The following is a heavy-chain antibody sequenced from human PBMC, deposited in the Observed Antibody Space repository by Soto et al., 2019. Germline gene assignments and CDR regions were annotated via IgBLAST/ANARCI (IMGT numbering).Heavy chain of an antibody. CDR3: ARGSRIAVAGNPFSDY. Sequence: GASVKVSCKASGYIFTGYYMHWVRQAPGQGLEWMGWINPNSGDTNYAQKFQGWVTMTRDTSISTDYMELSRLTFDDTAVYYCARGSRIAVAGNPFSDYWGQGTLVTVSS. D-gene: IGHD6-19*01. J-gene: IGHJ4*02. CDR1: GYIFTGYY. V-gene: IGHV1-2*04. CDR2: INPNSGDT.